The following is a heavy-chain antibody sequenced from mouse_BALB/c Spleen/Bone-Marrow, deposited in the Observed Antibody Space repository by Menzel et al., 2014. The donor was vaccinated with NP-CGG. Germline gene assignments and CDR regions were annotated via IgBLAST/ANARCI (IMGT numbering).Heavy chain of an antibody. J-gene: IGHJ4*01. D-gene: IGHD2-14*01. CDR1: GFNIKDTY. CDR2: IDPANGNT. CDR3: ARYYRYGYYAMDH. Sequence: EVQVVESGAELVKPGASVKLSCTASGFNIKDTYMHWVKQRPEQGLEWIGRIDPANGNTKYDPKFQGKATITADTSSNTAYLRLSSLTSEDTAVYYCARYYRYGYYAMDHWGQGTSVTVSS. V-gene: IGHV14-3*02.